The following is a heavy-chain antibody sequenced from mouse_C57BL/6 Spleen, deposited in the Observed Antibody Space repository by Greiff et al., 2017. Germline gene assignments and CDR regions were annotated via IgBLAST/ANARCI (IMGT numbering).Heavy chain of an antibody. CDR2: INSDGGST. D-gene: IGHD4-1*01. CDR3: ARNGWDGPFAY. CDR1: EYAFPSHD. Sequence: DVMLVEPGGGLVQPGASLKLSCESNEYAFPSHDMSWVRKTPEKRLELVAAINSDGGSTYYPDTMERRFIISRDNTKKTLYLQMSSLRAEDTALYYCARNGWDGPFAYWGQGTLVTVSA. J-gene: IGHJ3*01. V-gene: IGHV5-2*01.